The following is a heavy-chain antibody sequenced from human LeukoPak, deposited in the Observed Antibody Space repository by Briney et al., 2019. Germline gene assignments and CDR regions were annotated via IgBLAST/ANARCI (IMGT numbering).Heavy chain of an antibody. D-gene: IGHD6-13*01. Sequence: KSSETPSLTCTVSGGSISSYYWSWIPQPPGKGLEWIGYIYYSGSTNYNPSLKSRVTLSVDTSKNQLSLRLSSVTAADTAVYYCARELPGKAAADYWGQGALVTVSS. CDR1: GGSISSYY. V-gene: IGHV4-59*01. CDR2: IYYSGST. J-gene: IGHJ4*02. CDR3: ARELPGKAAADY.